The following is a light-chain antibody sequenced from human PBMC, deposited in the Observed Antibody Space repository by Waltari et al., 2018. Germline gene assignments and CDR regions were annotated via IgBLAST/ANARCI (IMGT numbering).Light chain of an antibody. Sequence: QSALTQPASVSGSPGQSLTISCTGTSSDVGSFNLVSWYQQHPGRAPKLMIYEGSKWPSGASNRFSGSKSGNTASLTISGLQAEDEADYYCCSYGDSNWVFGGGTKVTVL. CDR1: SSDVGSFNL. CDR2: EGS. CDR3: CSYGDSNWV. V-gene: IGLV2-23*01. J-gene: IGLJ3*02.